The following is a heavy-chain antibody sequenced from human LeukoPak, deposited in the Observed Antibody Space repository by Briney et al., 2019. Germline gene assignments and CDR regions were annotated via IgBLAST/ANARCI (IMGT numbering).Heavy chain of an antibody. D-gene: IGHD3/OR15-3a*01. CDR2: IKEDGSEQ. J-gene: IGHJ6*03. Sequence: GGSLRLSCAASGFSLQSHWMSWVRQAPGKGLEWVANIKEDGSEQWSVDSVKGRFTLFRDNAKNSMYLQMNSLRVEDTAVYYCARDDFWGNDYYYMDVWGNGTTVTVSS. CDR1: GFSLQSHW. CDR3: ARDDFWGNDYYYMDV. V-gene: IGHV3-7*01.